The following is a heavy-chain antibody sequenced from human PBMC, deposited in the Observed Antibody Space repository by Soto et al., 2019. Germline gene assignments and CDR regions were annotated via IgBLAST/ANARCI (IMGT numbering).Heavy chain of an antibody. D-gene: IGHD4-4*01. CDR2: IYYSGST. CDR1: GGSISSYY. Sequence: SETLSLTCTVSGGSISSYYWSWIRQPPVKGLEWIGYIYYSGSTNYNPSLKSRVTISVDTSKNQFSLKLSSVTAADTAVYYCASRSPGKVSYYYYGMDVWGQGTTVPVSS. V-gene: IGHV4-59*01. J-gene: IGHJ6*02. CDR3: ASRSPGKVSYYYYGMDV.